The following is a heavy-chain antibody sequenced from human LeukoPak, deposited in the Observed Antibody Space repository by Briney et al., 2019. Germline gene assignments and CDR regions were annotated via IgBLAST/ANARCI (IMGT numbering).Heavy chain of an antibody. Sequence: GGSLRLSCAASGFTFSSFWMHWVRHAPGQGPVWVSGIKTDGSDTRYVDSVKGRFTISRDNAKSTLYLQMNSLRAEDTAMYYCARDFKDVSPWGPGTLVTVSS. V-gene: IGHV3-74*01. CDR2: IKTDGSDT. J-gene: IGHJ5*02. CDR1: GFTFSSFW. CDR3: ARDFKDVSP.